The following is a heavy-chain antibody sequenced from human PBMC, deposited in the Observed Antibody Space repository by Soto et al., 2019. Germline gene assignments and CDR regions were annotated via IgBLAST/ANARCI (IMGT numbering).Heavy chain of an antibody. V-gene: IGHV4-61*08. D-gene: IGHD4-17*01. J-gene: IGHJ1*01. CDR3: ARSRTTVTPSGFQH. Sequence: ETLSLTCTVSGGSISSGAYYWSWIRQHPGKGLEWIGYIYYSGSTNYNPSLKSRVTISVDTSKNQFSLKLSSVTAADTAVYYCARSRTTVTPSGFQHWGQGTLVTVSS. CDR1: GGSISSGAYY. CDR2: IYYSGST.